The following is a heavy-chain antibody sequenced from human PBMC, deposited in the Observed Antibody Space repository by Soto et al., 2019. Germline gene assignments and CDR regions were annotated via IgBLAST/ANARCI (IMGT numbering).Heavy chain of an antibody. Sequence: SETLSLTCAVYGESFSCYYWSWIRQAPGKGLEWIGEINHSGSTNYNPSLKSRVTISVDTSKNQFSLKLNSVTGADTAVYYCARSDFWSGCLDYWGQGTLVTVSS. V-gene: IGHV4-34*01. CDR1: GESFSCYY. CDR2: INHSGST. D-gene: IGHD3-3*01. J-gene: IGHJ4*02. CDR3: ARSDFWSGCLDY.